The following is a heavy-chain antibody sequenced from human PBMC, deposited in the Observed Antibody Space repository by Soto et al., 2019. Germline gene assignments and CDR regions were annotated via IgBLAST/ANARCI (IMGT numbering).Heavy chain of an antibody. D-gene: IGHD4-17*01. V-gene: IGHV1-18*01. J-gene: IGHJ5*02. CDR3: ARDRNYGGNSPMNWFDP. CDR1: GYTFTSYG. CDR2: ISAYNGNT. Sequence: QVQLVQSGAEVKKPGASVKVSCKASGYTFTSYGISWVRQAPGQGLEWMGWISAYNGNTNYAQKLQGRVTMTTDTSXSXXYMELRSLRSDDTAVYYCARDRNYGGNSPMNWFDPWGQGTLVTVSS.